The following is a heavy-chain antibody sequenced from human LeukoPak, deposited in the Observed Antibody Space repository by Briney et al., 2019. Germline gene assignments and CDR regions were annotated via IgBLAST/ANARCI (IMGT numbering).Heavy chain of an antibody. V-gene: IGHV4-59*01. D-gene: IGHD3-3*01. Sequence: WETLSLTCTVSGGSISSYYWSWIRQPPGKGLEWIGYIYYSGSTNYNPSLKSRVTISVDTSKNQFSLKLSSVTAADTAVYYCAIGGYYDFWSGQNWFDPWGQGTLVTVSS. CDR3: AIGGYYDFWSGQNWFDP. CDR2: IYYSGST. J-gene: IGHJ5*02. CDR1: GGSISSYY.